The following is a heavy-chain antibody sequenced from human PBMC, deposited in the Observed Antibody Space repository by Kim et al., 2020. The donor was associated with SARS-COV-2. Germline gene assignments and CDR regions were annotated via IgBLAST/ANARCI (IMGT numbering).Heavy chain of an antibody. CDR3: SRDRRLLY. CDR1: GFTFRTYW. V-gene: IGHV3-7*01. CDR2: IRENGKEK. J-gene: IGHJ4*02. D-gene: IGHD2-21*01. Sequence: GGSLRLSCAASGFTFRTYWMTWVRQAPGKGLEWVANIRENGKEKYYVDSVKGRFTISRANAKNSVYLQMNSLRADNTAVYYCSRDRRLLYWGQGTLVTVSS.